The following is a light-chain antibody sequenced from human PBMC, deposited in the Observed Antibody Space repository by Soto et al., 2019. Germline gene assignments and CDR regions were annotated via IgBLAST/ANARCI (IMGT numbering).Light chain of an antibody. Sequence: QSVLTQPPSASGTPGQRVTISCSGSSSNIGSNTVNWYQQLPGTAPKLLIYGNSQRPSGVPDRFSGSKSGASASLAISGLQSEDEANYYCAAWDDSLNGHVLFGGGTKLTVL. J-gene: IGLJ2*01. V-gene: IGLV1-44*01. CDR3: AAWDDSLNGHVL. CDR1: SSNIGSNT. CDR2: GNS.